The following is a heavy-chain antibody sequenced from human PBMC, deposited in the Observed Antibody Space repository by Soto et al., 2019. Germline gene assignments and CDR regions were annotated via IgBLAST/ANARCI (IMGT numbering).Heavy chain of an antibody. D-gene: IGHD2-2*01. CDR3: TRHADDYCSSTSCYDYYYYYYMDV. V-gene: IGHV3-73*01. Sequence: PGGSLSLSCAASGFTFSGSAMHWVRQASGKGLEWVGRIRSKANSYATAYAASVKGRFTISRDDSKNTAYLQMNSLKTEDTAVYYCTRHADDYCSSTSCYDYYYYYYMDVWGKGTTVTVSS. J-gene: IGHJ6*03. CDR2: IRSKANSYAT. CDR1: GFTFSGSA.